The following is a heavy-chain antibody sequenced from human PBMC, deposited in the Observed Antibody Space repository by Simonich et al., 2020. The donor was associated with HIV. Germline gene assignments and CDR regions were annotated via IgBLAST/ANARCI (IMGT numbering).Heavy chain of an antibody. CDR1: GWSFSGYY. J-gene: IGHJ4*02. V-gene: IGHV4-34*01. CDR2: INHSEST. D-gene: IGHD2-2*01. Sequence: QVQLQQWGAGLLKPSETLSLTCAVYGWSFSGYYWSWIRLPPGKGLEWIGEINHSESTNYNPSLKSRVTISVDTSKNQFSLKLSSVTAADTAVYYCARGFYQRLYYFDYWGQGTLVTVSS. CDR3: ARGFYQRLYYFDY.